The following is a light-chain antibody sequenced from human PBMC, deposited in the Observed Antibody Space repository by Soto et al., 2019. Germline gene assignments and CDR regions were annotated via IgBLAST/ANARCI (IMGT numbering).Light chain of an antibody. CDR3: QQTYSFWT. V-gene: IGKV1-39*01. Sequence: DIQMTRSPSSLSASVGDIVTINFRASQGISTYLNWFQQKPGKAPKLLIYSASTLHSGVPSRFSGSGSGTHFTLTISSLQPEDSATFYCQQTYSFWTFGQGTKVDIK. J-gene: IGKJ1*01. CDR2: SAS. CDR1: QGISTY.